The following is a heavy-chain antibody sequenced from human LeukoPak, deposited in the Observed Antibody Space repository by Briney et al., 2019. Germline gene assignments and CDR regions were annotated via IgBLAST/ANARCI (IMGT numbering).Heavy chain of an antibody. CDR2: IYSGGST. D-gene: IGHD2-21*02. J-gene: IGHJ4*02. CDR3: ARGRGGNSGFDY. Sequence: GGSLRLSCAASGFPVSSNYMSWVGQAPGKGREGVSVIYSGGSTYYADSVKGRFTISRHNSKNTLYLQMNSLRAEDTAVYYCARGRGGNSGFDYWGQGTLVTVSS. V-gene: IGHV3-53*04. CDR1: GFPVSSNY.